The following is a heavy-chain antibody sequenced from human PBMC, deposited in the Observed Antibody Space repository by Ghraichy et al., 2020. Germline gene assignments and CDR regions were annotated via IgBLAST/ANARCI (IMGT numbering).Heavy chain of an antibody. D-gene: IGHD6-13*01. V-gene: IGHV3-21*01. CDR3: AREGGSSSWYGGYWFDP. CDR1: GFTFSSYS. CDR2: ISSSSSYI. Sequence: GGSLRLSCAASGFTFSSYSMNWVRQAPGKGLEWVSSISSSSSYIYYADSVKGRFTISRDNAKNSLYLQMNSLRAEDTAVYYCAREGGSSSWYGGYWFDPWGQGTLVTVSS. J-gene: IGHJ5*02.